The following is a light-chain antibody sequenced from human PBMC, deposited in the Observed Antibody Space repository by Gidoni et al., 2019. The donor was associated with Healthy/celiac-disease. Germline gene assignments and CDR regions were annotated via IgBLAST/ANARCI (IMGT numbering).Light chain of an antibody. CDR1: QSISSY. J-gene: IGKJ1*01. Sequence: DIQMTQSPSSLSAAVGDRVTSTCRASQSISSYLNWYQQKPGKAPKLLVYAASSLQSGVTSRFGSSGSGTDVTLTISSLQPEGFATYYCQQGYSTPRTFGQGTKVEIK. V-gene: IGKV1-39*01. CDR2: AAS. CDR3: QQGYSTPRT.